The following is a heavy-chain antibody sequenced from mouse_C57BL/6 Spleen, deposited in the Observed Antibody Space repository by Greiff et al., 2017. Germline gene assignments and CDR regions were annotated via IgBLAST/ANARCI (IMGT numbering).Heavy chain of an antibody. D-gene: IGHD1-1*02. CDR2: IEPSDSYT. Sequence: QVQLQQPGAELVKPGASVKLSCKASGYTFTSYWMQWVKQRPGQGLEWIGEIEPSDSYTNYNQKFKGKATLTVDTSSSTAYMQLSSLTSEDSAVYYCARGYGDWYFDVWGTGTTVTVSS. V-gene: IGHV1-50*01. CDR3: ARGYGDWYFDV. CDR1: GYTFTSYW. J-gene: IGHJ1*03.